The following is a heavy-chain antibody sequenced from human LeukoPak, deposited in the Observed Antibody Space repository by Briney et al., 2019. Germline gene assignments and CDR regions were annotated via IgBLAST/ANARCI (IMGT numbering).Heavy chain of an antibody. D-gene: IGHD6-19*01. Sequence: GGSLRLSCAASGFTFSSYPMSWVRQAPGKGLEWVSAISGSGGSTYYADSVKGRFTISRDNSKNTLYLQMNSLRAEDTPVYYCAKVRGIAVAGTNDYWGQGTLVTVSS. CDR1: GFTFSSYP. V-gene: IGHV3-23*01. CDR2: ISGSGGST. CDR3: AKVRGIAVAGTNDY. J-gene: IGHJ4*02.